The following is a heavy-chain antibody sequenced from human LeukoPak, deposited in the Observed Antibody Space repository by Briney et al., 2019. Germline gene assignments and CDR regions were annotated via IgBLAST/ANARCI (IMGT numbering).Heavy chain of an antibody. CDR3: ARDVQYSSSLPDDY. D-gene: IGHD6-13*01. CDR1: GYTFTSYA. Sequence: GASVKVSCKASGYTFTSYAMNWVRQAPGQGLEWMGWVNTNTGNPTYTQGFTGRFVFSLDTSVSTAYLQISSLKAEDTAVYYCARDVQYSSSLPDDYWSQGTLVTVSS. V-gene: IGHV7-4-1*02. J-gene: IGHJ4*02. CDR2: VNTNTGNP.